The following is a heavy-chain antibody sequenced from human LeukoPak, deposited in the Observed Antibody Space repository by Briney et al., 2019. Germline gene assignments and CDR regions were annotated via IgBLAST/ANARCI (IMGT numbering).Heavy chain of an antibody. CDR1: GGSFSGHY. J-gene: IGHJ4*02. CDR2: INHSGNT. Sequence: SETLSLTCAVYGGSFSGHYWSWIRQPPGKGLEWIGEINHSGNTNYNPSLKSRVTISLDTSKNQLSLKLSSVTAADTAVYYCARSPYYGGNVYYFDYWGQGTLVTVSS. D-gene: IGHD4-23*01. V-gene: IGHV4-34*01. CDR3: ARSPYYGGNVYYFDY.